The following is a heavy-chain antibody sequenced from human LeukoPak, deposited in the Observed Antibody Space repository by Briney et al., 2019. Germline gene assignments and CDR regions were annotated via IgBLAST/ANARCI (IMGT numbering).Heavy chain of an antibody. D-gene: IGHD5-18*01. J-gene: IGHJ5*02. V-gene: IGHV1-2*02. CDR3: ARDLLDTAMVIGSNWFDP. CDR2: INPNSGGT. Sequence: ASVKVSCKASGYTFTGYYMHWVRQAPGQGLEWMGWINPNSGGTNYAQKFQGRVTMTRDTSISTAYMELSRLRSDDTAVYYCARDLLDTAMVIGSNWFDPWGQGTLVTISS. CDR1: GYTFTGYY.